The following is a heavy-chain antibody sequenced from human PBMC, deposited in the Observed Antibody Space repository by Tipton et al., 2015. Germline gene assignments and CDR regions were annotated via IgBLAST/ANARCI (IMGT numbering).Heavy chain of an antibody. Sequence: TLSLTCTVSGGSISSGGFYWSWIRQHPGKGLEWVGYIYYSGSTYYNPSLKSRVTISVDTSKNQFSLKLSSVTAADTAAYYCARVGYCTGGSCHYFDYWGQGTLVTVSS. CDR2: IYYSGST. D-gene: IGHD2-15*01. CDR3: ARVGYCTGGSCHYFDY. V-gene: IGHV4-31*03. J-gene: IGHJ4*02. CDR1: GGSISSGGFY.